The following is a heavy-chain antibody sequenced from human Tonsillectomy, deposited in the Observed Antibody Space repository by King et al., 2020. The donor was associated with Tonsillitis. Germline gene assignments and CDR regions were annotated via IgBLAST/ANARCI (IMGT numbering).Heavy chain of an antibody. J-gene: IGHJ4*02. Sequence: WSWIRQPPGKRLEWIGEINHSGSTYYNASLKSRVTISVDTSKNQVSLKLSSVTAADTAVYYCVRGLMGPQLSDLGQGTLVTVS. V-gene: IGHV4-34*01. CDR2: INHSGST. CDR3: VRGLMGPQLSD. D-gene: IGHD2-2*01.